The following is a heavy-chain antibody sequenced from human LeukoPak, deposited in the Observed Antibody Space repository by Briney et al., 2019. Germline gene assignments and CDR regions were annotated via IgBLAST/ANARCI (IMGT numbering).Heavy chain of an antibody. D-gene: IGHD3-10*01. CDR1: GFSPRNAW. CDR3: TTLPILFGELPPVGY. Sequence: GGPLRLSCAASGFSPRNAWMSWVRQAPREGGEWGGRIKSKTDGAPTNYAPPVKGRSTISREDSKNTLYLQMNSLKTEDTAVYYCTTLPILFGELPPVGYWGQGTLVTVSS. CDR2: IKSKTDGAPT. J-gene: IGHJ4*02. V-gene: IGHV3-15*01.